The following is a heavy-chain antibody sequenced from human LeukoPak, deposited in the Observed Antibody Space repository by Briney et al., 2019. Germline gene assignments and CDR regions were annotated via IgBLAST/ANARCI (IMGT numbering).Heavy chain of an antibody. V-gene: IGHV3-21*01. CDR3: ARGGYYGSGNDFSFDP. CDR2: IISSSSYK. Sequence: GGSLRLSCAASGFTFDDYAMNWVRQAPGKGLEWVSSIISSSSYKYYADSVKGRFTISRDDAKNSLYLQMNSLRAEDTAVYYCARGGYYGSGNDFSFDPWGQGTLVTVSS. CDR1: GFTFDDYA. J-gene: IGHJ5*02. D-gene: IGHD3-10*01.